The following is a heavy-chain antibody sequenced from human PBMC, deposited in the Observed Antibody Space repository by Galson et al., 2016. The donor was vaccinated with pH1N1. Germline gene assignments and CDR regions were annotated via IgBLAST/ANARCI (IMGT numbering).Heavy chain of an antibody. CDR2: IRGKRFGQTT. D-gene: IGHD3-10*01. Sequence: LRLSCAASGLPFDDYYFMWIRQAPDRGLEWVSFIRGKRFGQTTEHAASVKGRFTISRDDSKNTAYLQMNSLKADDTAIYYCTSLRFGHNWFDPWGQGSLVIVS. J-gene: IGHJ5*02. CDR3: TSLRFGHNWFDP. CDR1: GLPFDDYY. V-gene: IGHV3-49*03.